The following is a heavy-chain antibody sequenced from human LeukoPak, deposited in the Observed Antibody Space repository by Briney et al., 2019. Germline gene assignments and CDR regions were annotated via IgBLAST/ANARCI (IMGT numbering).Heavy chain of an antibody. CDR2: INPSGGST. J-gene: IGHJ5*02. D-gene: IGHD2-2*01. CDR1: GYTFTSYY. V-gene: IGHV1-46*01. CDR3: ARGYCSSTSCYQIAYNWFDP. Sequence: GSVKVSCKASGYTFTSYYMHWVRQAPGQGLEWMGIINPSGGSTSYAQKFQGRVTMTRDTSTSTVYMELSSLRSEDTAVYYCARGYCSSTSCYQIAYNWFDPWGQGTLVTVSS.